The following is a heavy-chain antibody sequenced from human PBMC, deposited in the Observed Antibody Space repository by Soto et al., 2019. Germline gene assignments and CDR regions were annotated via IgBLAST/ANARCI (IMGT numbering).Heavy chain of an antibody. J-gene: IGHJ1*01. CDR2: FYYSGIT. V-gene: IGHV4-61*01. D-gene: IGHD1-26*01. CDR1: GGSVLSGNYY. Sequence: QVQLQESGPGLVKPSETLVLTCTVSGGSVLSGNYYWSWIRQPPGKGLEWIGYFYYSGITNYNPSLKNRVTISVDTSKSQYYLNLTSVTAADTAVYYCAVPPSWEPRPFQQWGQGTLVTVSS. CDR3: AVPPSWEPRPFQQ.